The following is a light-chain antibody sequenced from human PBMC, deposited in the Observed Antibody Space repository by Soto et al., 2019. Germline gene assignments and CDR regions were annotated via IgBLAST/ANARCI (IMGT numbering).Light chain of an antibody. CDR2: GAS. CDR1: QSVSSSY. J-gene: IGKJ2*01. CDR3: QQFGSSPPYT. Sequence: EIVWTQSPGTLSLSPGERATLSCRASQSVSSSYLAWYQQKPGQAPRLRMYGASSRATGIPDRFSGSGSGTDFPLTISRLEPEDFAVYYCQQFGSSPPYTFGQGTKLEIK. V-gene: IGKV3-20*01.